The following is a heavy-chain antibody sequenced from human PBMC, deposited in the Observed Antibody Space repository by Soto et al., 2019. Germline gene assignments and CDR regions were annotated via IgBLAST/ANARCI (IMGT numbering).Heavy chain of an antibody. V-gene: IGHV4-30-2*01. CDR2: VYHTGNA. J-gene: IGHJ6*02. CDR1: GGSITTAGYS. CDR3: ASRPFYYYGLDV. Sequence: PSETLSLTCTVSGGSITTAGYSWSLIRQPPGKALEWIGYVYHTGNAYPKPSLKSRATISLDRSKNQFSLKMTSVTAADTALYYCASRPFYYYGLDVWGQGTTVTVSS.